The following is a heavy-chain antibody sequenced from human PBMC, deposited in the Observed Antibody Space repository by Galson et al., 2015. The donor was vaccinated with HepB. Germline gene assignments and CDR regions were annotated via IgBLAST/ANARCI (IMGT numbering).Heavy chain of an antibody. CDR2: IIPMFGTA. CDR1: GGTFSIYG. V-gene: IGHV1-69*13. CDR3: ARDPKVGVMGFYYGMDV. J-gene: IGHJ6*02. D-gene: IGHD3-16*01. Sequence: SVKVSCKASGGTFSIYGISWVRQAPGQGLEWMGGIIPMFGTATYAQKFQDRVTITADESTNTAYMELSSLRSEDTAVYYCARDPKVGVMGFYYGMDVWGQGSTVTGS.